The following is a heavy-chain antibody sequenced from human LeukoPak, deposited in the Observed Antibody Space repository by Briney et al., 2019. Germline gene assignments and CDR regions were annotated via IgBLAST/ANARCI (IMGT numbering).Heavy chain of an antibody. J-gene: IGHJ6*03. Sequence: ASVKVSCKASGYTFTGYYMHWVRQAPGQGLEWMGWINPNSGGTNYAQKFQGRVTMTTDTSTSTAYMELRSLRSDDTAVYYCARLWESYYYYYYTDVWGKGTTVTISS. CDR1: GYTFTGYY. CDR3: ARLWESYYYYYYTDV. V-gene: IGHV1-2*02. D-gene: IGHD1-26*01. CDR2: INPNSGGT.